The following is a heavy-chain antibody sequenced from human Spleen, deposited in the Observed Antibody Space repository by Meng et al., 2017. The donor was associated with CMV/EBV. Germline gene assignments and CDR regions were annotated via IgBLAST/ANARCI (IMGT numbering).Heavy chain of an antibody. D-gene: IGHD3-3*01. V-gene: IGHV3-11*04. J-gene: IGHJ4*02. Sequence: GGSLRLSCAASGFTFSDYYMSWIRQAPGKGLEWVAYISSSDSTIYYADSVKGRFTISRDNAKNSLFLQMNSLRAEDTAVYYCARGPSSNNYYDFWSGYPDYWGQGTLVTVSS. CDR3: ARGPSSNNYYDFWSGYPDY. CDR1: GFTFSDYY. CDR2: ISSSDSTI.